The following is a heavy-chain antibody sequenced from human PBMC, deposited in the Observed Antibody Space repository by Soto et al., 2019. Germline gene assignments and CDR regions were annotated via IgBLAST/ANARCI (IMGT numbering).Heavy chain of an antibody. V-gene: IGHV3-7*01. J-gene: IGHJ2*01. CDR1: GFTFSSYW. CDR2: IKQDGSEK. CDR3: ARINGDYSYWYFDL. Sequence: GGSLRLSCAASGFTFSSYWMSWVRQAPGKGLEWVANIKQDGSEKYYVDSVKGRFTISRDNAKNSLYLQMNSLRAEDTAVYYCARINGDYSYWYFDLWGRGTLVTSPQ. D-gene: IGHD4-17*01.